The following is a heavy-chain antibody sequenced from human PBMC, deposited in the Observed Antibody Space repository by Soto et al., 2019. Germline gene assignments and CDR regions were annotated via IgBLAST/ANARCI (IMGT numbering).Heavy chain of an antibody. CDR2: ISGSGGST. J-gene: IGHJ6*03. D-gene: IGHD2-15*01. CDR3: AKGPSGGSIRYYYYMDV. CDR1: GFTFSSYA. V-gene: IGHV3-23*01. Sequence: GGSLRLSCAASGFTFSSYAMSWVRQAPGKGLEWVSSISGSGGSTYYADSVKGRFTISRANSKNTLYLQMNSLSAEDTAVYYCAKGPSGGSIRYYYYMDVWGKGTTVTVSS.